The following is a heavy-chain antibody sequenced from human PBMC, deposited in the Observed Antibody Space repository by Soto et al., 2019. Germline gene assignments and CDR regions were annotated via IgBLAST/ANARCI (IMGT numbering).Heavy chain of an antibody. V-gene: IGHV3-23*01. J-gene: IGHJ6*02. CDR2: ISDSGHTT. D-gene: IGHD2-15*01. CDR1: EFIFSNYP. CDR3: AADIGVRVAAMDV. Sequence: EVQLLESGGGLVQPGGSLRLSCAASEFIFSNYPMSWVRQAPGKGLEWVSTISDSGHTTTYGDSVKGRFTISRDNSRNTQFLQLSSLRADDTAVYYCAADIGVRVAAMDVWGQGTTVTVSS.